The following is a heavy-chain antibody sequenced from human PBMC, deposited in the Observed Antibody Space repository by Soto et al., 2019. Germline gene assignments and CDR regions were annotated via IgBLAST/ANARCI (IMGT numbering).Heavy chain of an antibody. CDR2: ISGSGGST. J-gene: IGHJ4*02. V-gene: IGHV3-23*01. CDR1: GFTFSSYA. Sequence: GGSLRLSCAASGFTFSSYAMSWVRQAPGKGLEWVSAISGSGGSTYYADSVKGRFTISRDNSKNTLYLQMNSLRAEDTAVYYSAKAGGDQLRYGGEAYWGQGTVVTVSS. D-gene: IGHD2-2*02. CDR3: AKAGGDQLRYGGEAY.